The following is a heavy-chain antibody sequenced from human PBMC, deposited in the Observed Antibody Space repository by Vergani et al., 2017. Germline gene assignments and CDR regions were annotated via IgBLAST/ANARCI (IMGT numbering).Heavy chain of an antibody. CDR3: ARGLSSSAYYFDY. CDR1: GGSISRGSYY. CDR2: IYTSGST. Sequence: QVQLQESGPGLVKPSQTLSLTCTVSGGSISRGSYYWSWIRQPAGKGLEWIGRIYTSGSTNYNPSLKSRVTMSVDTSKNQFSLKLSSVTAADTAVYYCARGLSSSAYYFDYWGQGTLVTVSS. J-gene: IGHJ4*02. V-gene: IGHV4-61*02. D-gene: IGHD6-6*01.